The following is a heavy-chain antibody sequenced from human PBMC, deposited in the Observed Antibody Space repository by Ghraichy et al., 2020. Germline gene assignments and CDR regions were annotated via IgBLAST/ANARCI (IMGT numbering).Heavy chain of an antibody. D-gene: IGHD3-22*01. CDR2: IYTGGST. J-gene: IGHJ2*01. CDR1: GFTVSSNY. V-gene: IGHV3-53*01. CDR3: ARGSRYYDSSGYSYWYFDL. Sequence: LSLTCAASGFTVSSNYMSWVRQAPGKGLEWVSIIYTGGSTYYADSVKGRFTISRDNSKNTLYLQMNSLRAEDTAVYYCARGSRYYDSSGYSYWYFDLWGRGTLVTVSS.